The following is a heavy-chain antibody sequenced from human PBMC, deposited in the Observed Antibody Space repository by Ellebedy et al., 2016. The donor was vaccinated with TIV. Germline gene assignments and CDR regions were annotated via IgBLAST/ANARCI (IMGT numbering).Heavy chain of an antibody. J-gene: IGHJ4*02. CDR2: LNAGNGNT. D-gene: IGHD4-17*01. V-gene: IGHV1-3*01. CDR1: GYTFTNYA. CDR3: SRVSYGDYPLYFDY. Sequence: ASVKVSCKASGYTFTNYAMHWVRQAHGQRLEWMAWLNAGNGNTKSSQKFQGRVTITRDTSTNTAYMELSSLRSEDTAVYYCSRVSYGDYPLYFDYWGQGTLVTVSS.